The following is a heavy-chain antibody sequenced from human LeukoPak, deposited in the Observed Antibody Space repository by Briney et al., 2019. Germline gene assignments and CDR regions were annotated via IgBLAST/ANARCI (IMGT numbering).Heavy chain of an antibody. CDR3: ATYYCGGDCYSGYFDY. D-gene: IGHD2-21*02. Sequence: SETLSLTCTVSGGSISSYYWSWIRQPPGKGLEWVGYIYYTGSANYNPSLKSRVTISVDTSKKQFSLKLSSVTAADTAVYYCATYYCGGDCYSGYFDYWGQGTLVTVSS. V-gene: IGHV4-59*08. CDR2: IYYTGSA. J-gene: IGHJ4*02. CDR1: GGSISSYY.